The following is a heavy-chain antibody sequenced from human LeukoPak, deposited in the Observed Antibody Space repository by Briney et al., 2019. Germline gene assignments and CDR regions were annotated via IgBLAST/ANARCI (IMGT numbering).Heavy chain of an antibody. V-gene: IGHV4-39*01. D-gene: IGHD3-22*01. CDR2: IYYSGST. CDR1: GGSISSSSYY. Sequence: SETLSLTCTVSGGSISSSSYYWGWIRQPPGKGLEWIGSIYYSGSTYYNPSLKSRVTVSVDTSKNQFSLKLSSVTAADTAEYYCARLYRRSSGAFDIWGQGTMVTVSS. CDR3: ARLYRRSSGAFDI. J-gene: IGHJ3*02.